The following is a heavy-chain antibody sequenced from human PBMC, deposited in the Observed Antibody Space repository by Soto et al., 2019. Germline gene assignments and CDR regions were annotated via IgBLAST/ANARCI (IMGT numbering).Heavy chain of an antibody. CDR2: IIPIFGTA. Sequence: QVQLVQSGAEVKKPGSSVKVSCKAAGGTFSSYAISWVRQAPGQGLEWMGGIIPIFGTANYAQKFQGRVTITADESTSTAYMELSSRRSEDTAVYDCAGRITGTTGTFDYWGHGTLFTVSA. CDR1: GGTFSSYA. V-gene: IGHV1-69*01. CDR3: AGRITGTTGTFDY. D-gene: IGHD1-20*01. J-gene: IGHJ4*01.